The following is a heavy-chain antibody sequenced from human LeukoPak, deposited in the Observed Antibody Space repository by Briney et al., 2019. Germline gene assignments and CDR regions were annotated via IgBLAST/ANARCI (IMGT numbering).Heavy chain of an antibody. Sequence: ASVKVSRKASGYTFTSYGISWVRQAPGQGLEWTGIINPNGGSFSYTQKLQGRVTMTRDMSTTTVYLELSSLGSEDTAVYYCARTYYYDSRGADYWGQGTLVTVSS. V-gene: IGHV1-46*01. D-gene: IGHD3-22*01. J-gene: IGHJ4*02. CDR2: INPNGGSF. CDR3: ARTYYYDSRGADY. CDR1: GYTFTSYG.